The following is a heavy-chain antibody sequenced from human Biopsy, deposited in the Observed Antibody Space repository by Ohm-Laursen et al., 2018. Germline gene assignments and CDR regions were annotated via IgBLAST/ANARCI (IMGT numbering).Heavy chain of an antibody. J-gene: IGHJ6*02. Sequence: GTLSLTCTVSGGSISSDYWSWIRQTPGKGLEWIGYIYCSGSTNYNPSLKSRVTISGDTSKNQFSLKLNSVTAADTAVYYCARATNSTGWPYYYFYGMDVWGQGTTVTVSS. CDR3: ARATNSTGWPYYYFYGMDV. D-gene: IGHD2/OR15-2a*01. V-gene: IGHV4-59*01. CDR2: IYCSGST. CDR1: GGSISSDY.